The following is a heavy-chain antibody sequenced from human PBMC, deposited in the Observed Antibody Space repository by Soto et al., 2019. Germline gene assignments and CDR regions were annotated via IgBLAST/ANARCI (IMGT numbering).Heavy chain of an antibody. D-gene: IGHD3-22*01. CDR1: GFTFSSYG. J-gene: IGHJ4*02. V-gene: IGHV3-33*01. Sequence: GGSLRLSCAASGFTFSSYGMHWVRQAPGKGLEWVAVIWYDGSNKYYADSVKGRFTISRDNSKNTLYLQMNSLRAEDTAVYYCAREGPTYYYDSSGSSMGLRNWGQGTLVTVSS. CDR3: AREGPTYYYDSSGSSMGLRN. CDR2: IWYDGSNK.